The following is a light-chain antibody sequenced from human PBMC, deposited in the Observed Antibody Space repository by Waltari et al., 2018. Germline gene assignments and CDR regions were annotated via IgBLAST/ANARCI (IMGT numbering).Light chain of an antibody. V-gene: IGLV8-61*01. CDR1: SGSVSTNYY. CDR3: ILYMHTVISTWV. CDR2: NTN. J-gene: IGLJ3*02. Sequence: TVVTQEPSFSVSPGGTVTLTCGLNSGSVSTNYYPSWYQQTPGQAPRTLIYNTNTRSSGVPDRFSGSILGNRAALTITGAQADYESDYYCILYMHTVISTWVFGGGTKLTVL.